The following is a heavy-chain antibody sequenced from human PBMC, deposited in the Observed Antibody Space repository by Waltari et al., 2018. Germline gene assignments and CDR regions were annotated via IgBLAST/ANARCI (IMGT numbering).Heavy chain of an antibody. Sequence: QVQLVQSGAEVKKPGSSVKVSCKASGGTFSRYAISWVRQAHGQGLEWMGRIIPIFGTANYAQKYQGRVTSTADKSTSTAYMELSSLRSEDTAVYYCARDTTAAAGHFDYWGQGTLVTVSS. CDR3: ARDTTAAAGHFDY. CDR1: GGTFSRYA. J-gene: IGHJ4*02. V-gene: IGHV1-69*08. CDR2: IIPIFGTA. D-gene: IGHD6-13*01.